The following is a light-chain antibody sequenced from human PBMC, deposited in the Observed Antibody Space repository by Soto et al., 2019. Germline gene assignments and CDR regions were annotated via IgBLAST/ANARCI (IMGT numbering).Light chain of an antibody. CDR1: QSISSY. CDR3: QQLNSYPQVT. J-gene: IGKJ4*01. Sequence: DIQMTQSPSSLSAAVGDRVTITCRASQSISSYLNWYQQKPGKAPKLLIYAASTLQSGVPSRFSGSGSGTEFTLTISSLQPEDFATYYCQQLNSYPQVTFGGGTKVDIK. V-gene: IGKV1-9*01. CDR2: AAS.